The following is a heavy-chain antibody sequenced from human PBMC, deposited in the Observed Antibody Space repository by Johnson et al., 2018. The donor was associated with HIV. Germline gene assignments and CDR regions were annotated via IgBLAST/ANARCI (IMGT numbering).Heavy chain of an antibody. Sequence: QVQLVESGGGLIQPGGSLRLSCAASGFTVSSNYMSRVRQAPGKGLEWVSIISSSGRTIYYVDSVKGRFTISRDNAKNSLYLQMNSLRAEDTAVYYCVREEGNDILTRGDAFDIWGQGTLVTVSS. CDR1: GFTVSSNY. CDR3: VREEGNDILTRGDAFDI. J-gene: IGHJ3*02. CDR2: ISSSGRTI. V-gene: IGHV3-11*04. D-gene: IGHD3-9*01.